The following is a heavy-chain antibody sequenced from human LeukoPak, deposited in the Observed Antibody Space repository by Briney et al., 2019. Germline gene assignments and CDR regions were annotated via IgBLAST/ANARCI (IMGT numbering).Heavy chain of an antibody. CDR2: INPKSGGT. J-gene: IGHJ4*02. CDR3: APSSSDYFDY. Sequence: ASVKVSCKASGYTFSGYYMQWLRQAPGQGLEWMGWINPKSGGTNYAQKFQGRVTMTRDTSISTAYMELSRLTSDDTAVYYCAPSSSDYFDYWGQGTPVTVSS. D-gene: IGHD6-13*01. CDR1: GYTFSGYY. V-gene: IGHV1-2*02.